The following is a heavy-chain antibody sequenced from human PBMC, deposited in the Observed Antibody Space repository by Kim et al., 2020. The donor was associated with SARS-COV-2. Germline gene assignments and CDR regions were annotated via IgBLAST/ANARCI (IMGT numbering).Heavy chain of an antibody. D-gene: IGHD6-13*01. CDR3: ARDEQQLGPFDY. Sequence: NYAQKFQGRVTITADESTSTAYMELSSLRSEDTAVYYCARDEQQLGPFDYWGQGTLVTVSS. J-gene: IGHJ4*02. V-gene: IGHV1-69*01.